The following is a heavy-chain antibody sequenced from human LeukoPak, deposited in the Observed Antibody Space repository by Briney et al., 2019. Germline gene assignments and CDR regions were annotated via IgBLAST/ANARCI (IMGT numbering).Heavy chain of an antibody. V-gene: IGHV3-30*04. D-gene: IGHD3-22*01. CDR3: ARGQDYYDSSGYYYGYFDY. Sequence: GGSLRLSCAASGFTFSSYAMHWVRQAPGKGLEWVAVISYDGSNKYYADSVKGRFTISRDNSKNTLYLQMNSLRAEDTAVYYCARGQDYYDSSGYYYGYFDYWGQGTLVTVSS. CDR1: GFTFSSYA. J-gene: IGHJ4*02. CDR2: ISYDGSNK.